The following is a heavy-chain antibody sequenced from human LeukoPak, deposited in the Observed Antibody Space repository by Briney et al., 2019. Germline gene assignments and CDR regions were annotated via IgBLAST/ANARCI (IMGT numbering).Heavy chain of an antibody. V-gene: IGHV4-59*01. J-gene: IGHJ4*02. Sequence: PSETLSLTCTVSGGSISSYYWSWIRQPPGKGLEWIAYINYNGRTNYNPSLKSRVSISLDTSKNQFSLKLSSVTAADTAVYYCAKGAGWYGVWGQGALVTVSS. CDR2: INYNGRT. CDR3: AKGAGWYGV. D-gene: IGHD6-19*01. CDR1: GGSISSYY.